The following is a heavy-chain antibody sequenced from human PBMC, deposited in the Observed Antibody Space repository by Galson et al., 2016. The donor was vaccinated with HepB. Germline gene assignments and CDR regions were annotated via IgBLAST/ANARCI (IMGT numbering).Heavy chain of an antibody. CDR2: IYYRGNT. V-gene: IGHV4-39*07. CDR1: GGSISNYNYC. D-gene: IGHD6-19*01. CDR3: ARDDSGGWYGFHYGMDV. Sequence: SETLSLTCSVSGGSISNYNYCWGWIRQSPGKGLEWIGSIYYRGNTYYNPSLKSRVTVSVDTSKNQVSLKLTSVTAADTAVYYCARDDSGGWYGFHYGMDVWGQGTTVTVSS. J-gene: IGHJ6*02.